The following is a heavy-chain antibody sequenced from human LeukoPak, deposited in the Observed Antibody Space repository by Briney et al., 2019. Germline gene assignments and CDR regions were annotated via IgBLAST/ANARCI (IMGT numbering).Heavy chain of an antibody. CDR3: ARHAGAAAGPGLEGDAFDI. V-gene: IGHV4-34*01. Sequence: ASKTLSLTCAVYGGSVSGYYWSWIRQPPGKGLEWIREINHSGSTNYNPSLKSRVTISVDTSKNQFSLKLSSVTAADTAVYYCARHAGAAAGPGLEGDAFDIWGQGTMVTVSS. J-gene: IGHJ3*02. CDR2: INHSGST. D-gene: IGHD6-13*01. CDR1: GGSVSGYY.